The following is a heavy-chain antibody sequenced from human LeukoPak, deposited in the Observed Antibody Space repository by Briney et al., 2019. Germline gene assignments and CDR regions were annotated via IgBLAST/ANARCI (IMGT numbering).Heavy chain of an antibody. Sequence: GGSLRLSCAASGFTFSSYAMHWVRQAPGKGLEWVAVISYDGSNKYYADSVKGRFTISRDNSKNTPYLQMNSLRAEDTAVYYCAREYSYGDDYWGQGTLVTVSS. CDR3: AREYSYGDDY. J-gene: IGHJ4*02. CDR1: GFTFSSYA. D-gene: IGHD5-18*01. V-gene: IGHV3-30*04. CDR2: ISYDGSNK.